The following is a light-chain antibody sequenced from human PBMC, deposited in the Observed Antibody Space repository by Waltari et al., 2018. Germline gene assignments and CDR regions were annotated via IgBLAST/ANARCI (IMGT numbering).Light chain of an antibody. J-gene: IGKJ4*01. V-gene: IGKV1-39*01. Sequence: DIQMIQSPSFLSASVGDRVTITCRASQTVSNHLNWYQQKPGKAPKLLIYAASSLQSGIPSRFSGSGSGTDFTLTISTLQPEDFATYYCQQGYSTPPTFGGGTKVEIK. CDR2: AAS. CDR1: QTVSNH. CDR3: QQGYSTPPT.